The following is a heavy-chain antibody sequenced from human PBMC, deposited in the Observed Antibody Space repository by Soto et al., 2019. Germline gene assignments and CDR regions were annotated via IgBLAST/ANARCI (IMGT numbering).Heavy chain of an antibody. D-gene: IGHD2-2*01. J-gene: IGHJ5*02. CDR1: GYTFTSYG. V-gene: IGHV1-18*01. CDR2: ISAYNGNT. CDR3: ARVLVVPAAIWISTPGGP. Sequence: QVQLVQSGAEVKKPGASVKVSCKASGYTFTSYGISWVRQAPGQGLEWMGWISAYNGNTNYAQKLQGRVTMTTDTSTSPAYMELRSLRSDDTAVYYCARVLVVPAAIWISTPGGPWGQGTLVTVSS.